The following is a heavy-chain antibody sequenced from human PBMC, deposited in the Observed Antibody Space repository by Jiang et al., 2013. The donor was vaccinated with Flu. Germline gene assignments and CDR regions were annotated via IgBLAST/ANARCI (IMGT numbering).Heavy chain of an antibody. J-gene: IGHJ6*02. V-gene: IGHV4-59*01. Sequence: CTVSGGSISSYYWSWIRQPPGKGLEWIGYIYYSGSTNYNPSLKSRVTISVDTSKNQFSLKLSSVTAADTAVYYCARDRHYYDSSGYYYAGGYYYYYYGMDVWGQGTTVTVSS. CDR2: IYYSGST. CDR1: GGSISSYY. CDR3: ARDRHYYDSSGYYYAGGYYYYYYGMDV. D-gene: IGHD3-22*01.